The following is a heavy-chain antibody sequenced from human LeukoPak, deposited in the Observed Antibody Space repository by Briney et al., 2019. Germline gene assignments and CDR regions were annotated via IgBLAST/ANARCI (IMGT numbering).Heavy chain of an antibody. CDR3: ASLGYCSSTSCANYYYYYMDV. J-gene: IGHJ6*03. CDR1: GGTFSSYA. D-gene: IGHD2-2*01. V-gene: IGHV1-69*13. Sequence: SVKVSCKASGGTFSSYAISWVRQAPGQGLEWMGGIIPIFGTANYAQKFQGRVTITADESTSTAYMELSSLRSEDTAVYYCASLGYCSSTSCANYYYYYMDVWGKGTTVTVSS. CDR2: IIPIFGTA.